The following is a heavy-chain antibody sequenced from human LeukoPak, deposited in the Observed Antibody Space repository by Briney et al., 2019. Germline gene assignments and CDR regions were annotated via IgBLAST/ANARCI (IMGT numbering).Heavy chain of an antibody. D-gene: IGHD6-13*01. Sequence: SETLSLTCTVSGGSISSYYWNWIRQPPGKGLEWIGYIYYSGSTNYNPSLKSRVTISVDTSKNQFSLKVSSVTAADTAVYYCARAPQYSSSWYAGYFDYWGQGTLVTVSS. J-gene: IGHJ4*02. CDR3: ARAPQYSSSWYAGYFDY. CDR2: IYYSGST. CDR1: GGSISSYY. V-gene: IGHV4-59*01.